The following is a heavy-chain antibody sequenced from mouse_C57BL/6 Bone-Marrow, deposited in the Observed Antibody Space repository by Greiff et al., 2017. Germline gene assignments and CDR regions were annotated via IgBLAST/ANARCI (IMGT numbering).Heavy chain of an antibody. Sequence: VQLQQSDAELVKPGASVKISCKVSGYTFTDHTIHWMKQRPEQGLEWIGYIYPRDGSTKYNEKFKGKATLTADKSSSTAYMQLNSLTSEDSAVYFCARIYYSNYEGKNYFDYWGQGTTLTVSS. D-gene: IGHD2-5*01. J-gene: IGHJ2*01. CDR2: IYPRDGST. CDR1: GYTFTDHT. V-gene: IGHV1-78*01. CDR3: ARIYYSNYEGKNYFDY.